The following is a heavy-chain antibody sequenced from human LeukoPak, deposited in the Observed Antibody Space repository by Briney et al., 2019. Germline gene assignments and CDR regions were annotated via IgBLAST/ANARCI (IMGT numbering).Heavy chain of an antibody. D-gene: IGHD6-13*01. CDR3: ARRRQRGYSSSWYVDAFDI. CDR1: GYRFTSYW. CDR2: IYPGDSDT. V-gene: IGHV5-51*01. Sequence: GESLKISFKGSGYRFTSYWIGWGRPMPGKGLEWMGIIYPGDSDTRYSPSFQGQVTISADKSISTAYLQWSSLKASDTAMYYCARRRQRGYSSSWYVDAFDIWGQGTMVTVSS. J-gene: IGHJ3*02.